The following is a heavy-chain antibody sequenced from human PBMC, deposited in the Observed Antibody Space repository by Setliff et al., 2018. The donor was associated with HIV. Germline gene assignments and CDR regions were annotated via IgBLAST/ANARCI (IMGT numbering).Heavy chain of an antibody. Sequence: ASVKVSCKASGHTFTGYCVHWVRQAPGQGLEWMGWINYNSGNTEYAQRFQGRVTMTRDTSISTAYMDLSRLKLDDTAVYYCARAESLGWFYNYMDVWGKGTTVTVSS. J-gene: IGHJ6*03. CDR2: INYNSGNT. CDR1: GHTFTGYC. D-gene: IGHD3-10*01. CDR3: ARAESLGWFYNYMDV. V-gene: IGHV1-2*02.